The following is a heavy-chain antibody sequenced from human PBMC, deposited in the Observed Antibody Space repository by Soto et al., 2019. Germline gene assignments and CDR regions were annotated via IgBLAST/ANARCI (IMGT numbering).Heavy chain of an antibody. V-gene: IGHV1-18*01. CDR3: AMVDNYVTPTTQDV. CDR1: GYIFVNYG. Sequence: QVQLVQSGDEMKKPGASVRVSCKASGYIFVNYGIAWVRQAPGQGLEWMGWISPYTGDTHSASKVQGRLTMTTDTXXRTADMDLGSLTSDDTAVYYCAMVDNYVTPTTQDVWGQGTTVTVSS. CDR2: ISPYTGDT. D-gene: IGHD3-16*01. J-gene: IGHJ6*02.